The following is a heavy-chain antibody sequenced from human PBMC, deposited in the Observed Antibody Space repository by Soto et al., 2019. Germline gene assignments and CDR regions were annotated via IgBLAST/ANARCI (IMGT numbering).Heavy chain of an antibody. CDR1: GYTFTSYG. Sequence: ASVKVSCKASGYTFTSYGISWVRQAPGQGLEWMGWISACNGNTNYAQKLQGRVTMTTDTSTSTAYTELSSLRSEDTAVYYCAADSSSSARYYFGYWGQGTLVTVSS. CDR3: AADSSSSARYYFGY. CDR2: ISACNGNT. V-gene: IGHV1-18*01. D-gene: IGHD6-6*01. J-gene: IGHJ4*02.